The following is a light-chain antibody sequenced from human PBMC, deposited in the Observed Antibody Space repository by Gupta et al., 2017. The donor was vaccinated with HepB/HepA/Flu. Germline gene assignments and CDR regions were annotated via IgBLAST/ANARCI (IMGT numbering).Light chain of an antibody. Sequence: TQSPLSLPVPLEQPASTSCRSSQSLVFSDGNTFLHWFQQRPGQSPRRLLYQVSKRDSGVPERFSGSGSGTDFTLRISRVEDDDVAIYYCVQGTNWSTFGGGTKVEIK. J-gene: IGKJ4*01. CDR1: QSLVFSDGNTF. V-gene: IGKV2-30*01. CDR3: VQGTNWST. CDR2: QVS.